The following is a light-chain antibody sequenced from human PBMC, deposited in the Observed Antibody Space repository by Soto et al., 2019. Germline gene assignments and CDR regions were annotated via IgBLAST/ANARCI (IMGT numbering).Light chain of an antibody. CDR2: GAS. Sequence: EIVLTQSPGTLSLSPGDRATLSCRASQSVRSTYLAWYQQKPGQAPRLLIYGASSRATGIPDRFSGSGSGTDFTLNISRLDPEDFAVYYCQQYGNLPLTFGGGTKVEIK. CDR1: QSVRSTY. CDR3: QQYGNLPLT. J-gene: IGKJ4*01. V-gene: IGKV3-20*01.